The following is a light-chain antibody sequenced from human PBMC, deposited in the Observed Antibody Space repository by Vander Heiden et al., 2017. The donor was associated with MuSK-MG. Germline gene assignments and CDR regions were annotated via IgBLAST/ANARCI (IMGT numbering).Light chain of an antibody. J-gene: IGKJ5*01. V-gene: IGKV3-20*01. CDR1: QSVSSNF. CDR2: GAS. Sequence: EIVLTQSPGTLSLSPGERATLSCRASQSVSSNFLAWYQQRPGQPPRLLIYGASSRATGIPDRISGSGSGTDFTLTISRLEPEDFAVYYCQQDGKSPVTFGQGTQLEIK. CDR3: QQDGKSPVT.